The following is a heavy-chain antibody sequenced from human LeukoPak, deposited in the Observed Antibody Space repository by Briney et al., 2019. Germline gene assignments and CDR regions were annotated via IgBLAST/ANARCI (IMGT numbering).Heavy chain of an antibody. D-gene: IGHD4-17*01. V-gene: IGHV4-34*01. Sequence: SETLSLTCAVYGGSFSGYYWSWIRQPPGKGLEWIGEINHSGSTNYSPSLKSRVTISVDTSKNRFSLKLSSVTAADTAVYYCARVDYGEDDAFDIWGQGTMVTVSS. CDR2: INHSGST. CDR3: ARVDYGEDDAFDI. J-gene: IGHJ3*02. CDR1: GGSFSGYY.